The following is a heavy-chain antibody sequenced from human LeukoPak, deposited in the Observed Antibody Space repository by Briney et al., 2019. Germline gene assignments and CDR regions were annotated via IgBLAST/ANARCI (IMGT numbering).Heavy chain of an antibody. Sequence: PGGSLRLSCAASGFTFSSYGMHWVRQAPGKGLEWVAFIRYDGSNKYYADSVKGRFTISRDNSKNTLYLQMNSLRAEDTATYYCAKDSSSYAQKGVYFDYWGQGSLVTVSS. CDR1: GFTFSSYG. CDR2: IRYDGSNK. CDR3: AKDSSSYAQKGVYFDY. V-gene: IGHV3-30*02. J-gene: IGHJ4*02. D-gene: IGHD3-16*01.